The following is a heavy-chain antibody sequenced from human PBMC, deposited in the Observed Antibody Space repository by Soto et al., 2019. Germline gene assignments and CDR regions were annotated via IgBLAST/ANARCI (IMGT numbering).Heavy chain of an antibody. V-gene: IGHV4-34*01. J-gene: IGHJ1*01. D-gene: IGHD2-2*02. CDR3: ARGSCSSPSCYSDLQH. CDR1: GGSFSGYY. CDR2: INHSGST. Sequence: SETLYLTCAVYGGSFSGYYWSWIRQPPGKGLEWIGEINHSGSTNYNPSLKSRVTISVDTSKNQFSLKLSSVTAADTAVYYCARGSCSSPSCYSDLQHWGQGTLVTVSS.